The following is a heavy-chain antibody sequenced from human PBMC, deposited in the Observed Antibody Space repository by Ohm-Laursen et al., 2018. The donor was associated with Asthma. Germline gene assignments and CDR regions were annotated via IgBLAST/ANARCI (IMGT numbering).Heavy chain of an antibody. CDR2: IWYDGSNK. Sequence: SLRLSCAASGFTFSSYGMHWVRQAPGKGLEWVAVIWYDGSNKYYADSVKGRFTISRDNSKNTLYLQMNSLRAEDTAVYYCARGEMREVVVIFAFDIWGQGTMVTVSS. D-gene: IGHD3-22*01. J-gene: IGHJ3*02. CDR3: ARGEMREVVVIFAFDI. V-gene: IGHV3-33*01. CDR1: GFTFSSYG.